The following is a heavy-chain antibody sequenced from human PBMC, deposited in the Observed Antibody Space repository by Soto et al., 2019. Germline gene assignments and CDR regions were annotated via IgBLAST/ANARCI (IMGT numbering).Heavy chain of an antibody. V-gene: IGHV1-18*01. CDR1: GYTFTSYG. CDR2: ISAYNGNT. D-gene: IGHD3-10*01. J-gene: IGHJ4*02. CDR3: ARDTYYGSGSYLAY. Sequence: GASVKVSCKASGYTFTSYGISWVRQAPGQGLEWMGWISAYNGNTNYAQKLQGRVTMTTDTSTSTAYMELRSLRSDGTAVYSCARDTYYGSGSYLAYWGQGTLVTVSS.